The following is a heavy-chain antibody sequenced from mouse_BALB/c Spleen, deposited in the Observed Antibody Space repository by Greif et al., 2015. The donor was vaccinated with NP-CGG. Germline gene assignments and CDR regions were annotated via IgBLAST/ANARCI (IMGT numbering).Heavy chain of an antibody. D-gene: IGHD2-4*01. Sequence: VMLVESGPGLVAPSQSLSITCTVSGFSLTGYGVNWVRQPPGKGLEWLGMIWGDGSTDYNSALKSRLSFSKDNSKSQVFLKMNSLQTDGTARYYCARHYDHYAMDYWGQGTSVTVSS. J-gene: IGHJ4*01. V-gene: IGHV2-6-7*01. CDR2: IWGDGST. CDR1: GFSLTGYG. CDR3: ARHYDHYAMDY.